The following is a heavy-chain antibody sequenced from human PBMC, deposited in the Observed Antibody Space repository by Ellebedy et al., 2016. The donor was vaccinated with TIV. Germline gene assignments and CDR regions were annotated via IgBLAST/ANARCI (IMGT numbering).Heavy chain of an antibody. D-gene: IGHD3-9*01. V-gene: IGHV4-61*01. CDR2: IYYSGST. CDR1: VGSVSSGSYY. CDR3: ARGHILTTPFDI. J-gene: IGHJ3*02. Sequence: SETLSLTCTVSVGSVSSGSYYWSWIRQPPGKGLEWIGYIYYSGSTNYNPSLKSRVTISLDTSKNQISLKLSSVTAADTAVYYCARGHILTTPFDIWGQGTMVTVSS.